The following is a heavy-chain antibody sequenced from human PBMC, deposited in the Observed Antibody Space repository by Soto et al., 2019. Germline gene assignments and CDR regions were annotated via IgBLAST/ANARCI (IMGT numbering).Heavy chain of an antibody. Sequence: QLQLQESGPGLVKPSETLSLTCTVSGGSISRSSYYWGWIRQPQGKGLEWIGSINYSGSTQYNPSLKRRFTISVDTSNNQFSLKLSSVTAADTAVYYCATLWFGEADYWGQGTLVTVSS. CDR3: ATLWFGEADY. V-gene: IGHV4-39*01. J-gene: IGHJ4*02. CDR1: GGSISRSSYY. D-gene: IGHD3-10*01. CDR2: INYSGST.